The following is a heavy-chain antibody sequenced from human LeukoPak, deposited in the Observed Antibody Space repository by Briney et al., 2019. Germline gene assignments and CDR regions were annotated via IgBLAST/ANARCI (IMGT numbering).Heavy chain of an antibody. Sequence: ASVKVSCKASGYTFTGYYMHWVRQAPGQGLEWMGWINPNSGGTNYAQKFQGRVTMTRDTSISTAYMELSRLRSDDTAVYYCARVGSSWTRKLWFDPWGQGTLVTVST. J-gene: IGHJ5*02. CDR3: ARVGSSWTRKLWFDP. CDR1: GYTFTGYY. V-gene: IGHV1-2*02. CDR2: INPNSGGT. D-gene: IGHD6-13*01.